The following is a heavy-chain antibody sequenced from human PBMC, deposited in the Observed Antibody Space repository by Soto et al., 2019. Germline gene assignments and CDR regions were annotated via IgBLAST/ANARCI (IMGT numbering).Heavy chain of an antibody. CDR2: IPSRGRP. CDR1: GASVAGGSYY. D-gene: IGHD6-13*01. CDR3: ARYRREAVAGYTLDN. V-gene: IGHV4-30-4*02. J-gene: IGHJ4*02. Sequence: SETLSLTCSVSGASVAGGSYYWSWVRQPPGKGLEWIGYIPSRGRPFYNPSLTSRGTISEDTSKSQFSLKVNSMTAADTAVYYCARYRREAVAGYTLDNWGQGILVTVSS.